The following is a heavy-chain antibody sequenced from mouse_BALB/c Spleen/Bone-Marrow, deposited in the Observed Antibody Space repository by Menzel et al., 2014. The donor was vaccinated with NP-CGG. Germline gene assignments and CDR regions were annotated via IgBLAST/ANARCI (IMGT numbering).Heavy chain of an antibody. Sequence: LKHSGSELVRPGTSVKLSCKASGYTFTSYWIHWVKQRPGQGLEWIGNIYPGSGSTKYDEKFKRKATLTVDTSSSTAYMQLSSLTSEDSAVYYCTRSGYRYDRVWFAYWGQGTLVTVSA. J-gene: IGHJ3*01. V-gene: IGHV1S22*01. CDR3: TRSGYRYDRVWFAY. D-gene: IGHD2-14*01. CDR1: GYTFTSYW. CDR2: IYPGSGST.